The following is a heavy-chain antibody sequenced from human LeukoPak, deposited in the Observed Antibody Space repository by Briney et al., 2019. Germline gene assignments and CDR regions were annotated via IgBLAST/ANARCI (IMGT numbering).Heavy chain of an antibody. CDR1: GFTFSSYS. V-gene: IGHV3-48*01. D-gene: IGHD3-3*01. CDR2: ISSSSSTI. CDR3: ARGTPGSGYYIHLLMDV. J-gene: IGHJ6*04. Sequence: GGSLRLSCVASGFTFSSYSMNWVRQAPGKGLEWVSYISSSSSTIYYADSVKGRFTISRDNAKNSLYLQMNSLRAEDTAVYYCARGTPGSGYYIHLLMDVWGKGTTVTVSS.